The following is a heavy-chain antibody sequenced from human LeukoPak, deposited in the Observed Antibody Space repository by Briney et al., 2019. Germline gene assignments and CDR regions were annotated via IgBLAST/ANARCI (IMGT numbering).Heavy chain of an antibody. J-gene: IGHJ4*02. CDR1: GGSISRGAYY. D-gene: IGHD7-27*01. Sequence: SETLSLTCTVSGGSISRGAYYWSWIRQHPGKGLEWIGYIHYSGSTYYNPSLKSRVTISVDTSKNQFSLNLSSVTAADAAIYYCARDTETGGSTARFDYWGQGTLVTVSS. CDR2: IHYSGST. V-gene: IGHV4-31*03. CDR3: ARDTETGGSTARFDY.